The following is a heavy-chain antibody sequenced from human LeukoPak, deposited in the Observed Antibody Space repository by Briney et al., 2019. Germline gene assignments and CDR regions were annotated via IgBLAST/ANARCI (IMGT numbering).Heavy chain of an antibody. Sequence: SETLSLTCAIYGESFNSHYWTWIRQAPGKGLEWIGEMNRSGDAKYNASLKSRVIISVDTAKNQFSLRLTSVTAADTAVYYCARVKGGRMTIFRVVPFHFDYWGQGTLVTVSS. CDR1: GESFNSHY. J-gene: IGHJ4*02. CDR2: MNRSGDA. V-gene: IGHV4-34*01. CDR3: ARVKGGRMTIFRVVPFHFDY. D-gene: IGHD3-3*01.